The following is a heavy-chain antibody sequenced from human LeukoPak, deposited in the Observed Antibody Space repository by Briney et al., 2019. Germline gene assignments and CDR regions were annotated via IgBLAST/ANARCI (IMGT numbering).Heavy chain of an antibody. CDR3: ARTPTYSTSSRDAFDI. CDR1: GGSINSGGYS. J-gene: IGHJ3*02. Sequence: SQTLSLTCAVSGGSINSGGYSWSWIRQPPGKGLEWVGYIYQSGSTYYNPSLRSRVTISLDRSKNQFSLKLSSVTAADTAVYYCARTPTYSTSSRDAFDIWGQGTMVTVSS. CDR2: IYQSGST. V-gene: IGHV4-30-2*01. D-gene: IGHD6-6*01.